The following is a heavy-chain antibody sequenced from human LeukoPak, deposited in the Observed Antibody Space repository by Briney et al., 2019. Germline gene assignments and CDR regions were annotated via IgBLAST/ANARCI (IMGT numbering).Heavy chain of an antibody. CDR1: GLNFRDQW. D-gene: IGHD3-10*01. CDR2: IKPDGSEK. CDR3: AGSFGDVKMF. Sequence: PGGSLRLSCAGSGLNFRDQWMSWLRQAPEKGPEWVAHIKPDGSEKYYVDSVKGRFIISRDDARNSLSLQMNSLRAEDAAVYYCAGSFGDVKMFWGQGTLVTVPS. V-gene: IGHV3-7*01. J-gene: IGHJ4*01.